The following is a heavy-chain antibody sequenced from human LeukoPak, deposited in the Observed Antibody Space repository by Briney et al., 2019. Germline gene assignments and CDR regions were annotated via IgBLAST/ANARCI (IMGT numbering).Heavy chain of an antibody. Sequence: SGPTLVKPTQTLTLTCTFSGFSLSASGVGVGWIRQPPGKGLEWIGSIYYSGSTYYNPSLKSRVTISVDTSKNQFSLKLSSVTAADTAVYYCARHISGSYYDAFDIWGQGTMVTVSS. D-gene: IGHD1-26*01. CDR2: IYYSGST. J-gene: IGHJ3*02. V-gene: IGHV4-39*01. CDR3: ARHISGSYYDAFDI. CDR1: GFSLSASGVG.